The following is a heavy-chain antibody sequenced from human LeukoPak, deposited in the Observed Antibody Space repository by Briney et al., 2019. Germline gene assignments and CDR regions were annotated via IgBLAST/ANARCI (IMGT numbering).Heavy chain of an antibody. J-gene: IGHJ4*02. Sequence: GGSQRLSCAASGFTFSSYGMSWVRQAPGKGLEWVAFINDKGVDKNYADSVKGRFTISRDNSKNTLVLQMNSLRSEDTAVYFCARDNRDWAFDYWGQGTLVTVSS. CDR2: INDKGVDK. D-gene: IGHD2-21*02. V-gene: IGHV3-30*02. CDR1: GFTFSSYG. CDR3: ARDNRDWAFDY.